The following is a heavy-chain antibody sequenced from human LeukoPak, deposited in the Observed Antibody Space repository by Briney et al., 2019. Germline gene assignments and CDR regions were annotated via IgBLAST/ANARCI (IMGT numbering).Heavy chain of an antibody. CDR2: IYHGGGT. CDR3: ARNNPFCGTCYERYYDL. D-gene: IGHD1-26*01. CDR1: GGSISSGDYY. V-gene: IGHV4-31*03. Sequence: GPRLVKPSQTLSLTCTVSGGSISSGDYYWSWIRQHPEKGLEWIGYIYHGGGTFYNPSLRSRLTISIDTSKNQFSLKLTSVTAADTAVYYCARNNPFCGTCYERYYDLWGRGTLVTVSS. J-gene: IGHJ2*01.